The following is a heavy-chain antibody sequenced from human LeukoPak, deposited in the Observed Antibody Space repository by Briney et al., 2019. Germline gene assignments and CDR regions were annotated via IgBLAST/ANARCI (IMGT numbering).Heavy chain of an antibody. CDR1: GFTFSSYS. J-gene: IGHJ4*02. D-gene: IGHD2-2*02. Sequence: GGSLRLSCAASGFTFSSYSMNWVRQAPGKGLEWVSYISSSSSTIYYADSVKGRFTISRDNAKNSLYLQMNSLRAEDTAVYYCARDPFGYCSSTSCYTTIYWGQGTLVTVSS. V-gene: IGHV3-48*04. CDR3: ARDPFGYCSSTSCYTTIY. CDR2: ISSSSSTI.